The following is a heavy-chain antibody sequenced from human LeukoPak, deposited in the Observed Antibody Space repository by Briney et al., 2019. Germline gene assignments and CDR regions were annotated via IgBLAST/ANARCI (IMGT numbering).Heavy chain of an antibody. D-gene: IGHD3-3*01. Sequence: GGSLRLSCAASGFTVSSNYMSWVRQAPGKGLEWVSIIYSGGNTYYADSVKGRFTISRDNSKSTLYLQMNSLRAEDTAVYYCARATQEWPPGAFDIWGQGTMVTVSS. CDR1: GFTVSSNY. V-gene: IGHV3-53*01. J-gene: IGHJ3*02. CDR3: ARATQEWPPGAFDI. CDR2: IYSGGNT.